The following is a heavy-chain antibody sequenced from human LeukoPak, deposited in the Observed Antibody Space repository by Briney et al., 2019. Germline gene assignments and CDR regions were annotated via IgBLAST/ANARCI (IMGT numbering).Heavy chain of an antibody. D-gene: IGHD3-3*01. V-gene: IGHV3-74*01. CDR1: GFTFRSYW. CDR2: INSDGSST. Sequence: GGSLRLSCAPPGFTFRSYWIHWVRQVPGRGRVGVSRINSDGSSTSYADSVKGRFTISRENAKNTLYLQMNSLRAEDTAVYYCAREGYYDFWGDVWGQGTTVTVSS. CDR3: AREGYYDFWGDV. J-gene: IGHJ6*02.